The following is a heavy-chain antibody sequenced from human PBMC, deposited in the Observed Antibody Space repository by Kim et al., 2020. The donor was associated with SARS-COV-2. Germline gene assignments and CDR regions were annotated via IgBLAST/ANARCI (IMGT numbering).Heavy chain of an antibody. Sequence: SETLSLTCTVSGGSISSYYWSWIRQPPEKGLEWIGFIYYSGSTNYKPSLKSRVTISVDTSKNQFSLKLSSVTAADTAVYYCARQQLVAGNTYFDYWGQGT. J-gene: IGHJ4*02. V-gene: IGHV4-59*08. CDR1: GGSISSYY. CDR3: ARQQLVAGNTYFDY. CDR2: IYYSGST. D-gene: IGHD6-19*01.